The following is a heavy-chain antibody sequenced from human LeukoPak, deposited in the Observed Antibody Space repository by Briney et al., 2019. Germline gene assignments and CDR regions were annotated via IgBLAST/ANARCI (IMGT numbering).Heavy chain of an antibody. CDR3: ARTYRRGAFDI. J-gene: IGHJ3*02. CDR1: GGSISSSSYY. CDR2: IYYSGST. V-gene: IGHV4-39*01. D-gene: IGHD5-24*01. Sequence: SETLSLTCTVSGGSISSSSYYWGWIRQPPGKGLEWIGSIYYSGSTYYNPSLKSRVTISVDTSKNQFSLKLSSVTAADTAVYYCARTYRRGAFDIWGQGTMVTVSS.